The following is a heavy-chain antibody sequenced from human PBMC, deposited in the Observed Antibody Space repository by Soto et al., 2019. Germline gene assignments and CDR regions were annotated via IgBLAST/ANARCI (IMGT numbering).Heavy chain of an antibody. V-gene: IGHV1-8*01. D-gene: IGHD4-4*01. CDR2: MNPNSGNV. Sequence: QVQLVQSGAEVKKPGASVKVSCKASGYTFTNHDINWVRQATGQGLEWMGWMNPNSGNVGYAQKFQGRVTMTRNTSISTAYMELGSLRSEDTAVYYCARGYSNYGYYGMDVWGQGTTVTVSS. CDR1: GYTFTNHD. CDR3: ARGYSNYGYYGMDV. J-gene: IGHJ6*02.